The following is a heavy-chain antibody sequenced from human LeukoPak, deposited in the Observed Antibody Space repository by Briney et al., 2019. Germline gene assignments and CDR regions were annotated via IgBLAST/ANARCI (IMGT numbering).Heavy chain of an antibody. CDR1: GIPFSSFG. V-gene: IGHV3-33*01. CDR3: VRDGTVTVGPSDP. D-gene: IGHD4-17*01. Sequence: GGSLRLSCAAPGIPFSSFGMHWLRQAPGKGLEWVAFIWYDGGNKYYADSVKGRFTISRDNSKNTLYLQMNSLTAEDTAVYYCVRDGTVTVGPSDPWGGGTLVTVSS. CDR2: IWYDGGNK. J-gene: IGHJ5*02.